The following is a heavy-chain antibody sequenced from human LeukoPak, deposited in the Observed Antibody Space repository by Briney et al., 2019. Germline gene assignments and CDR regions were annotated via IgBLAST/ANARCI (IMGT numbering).Heavy chain of an antibody. J-gene: IGHJ4*02. D-gene: IGHD3-22*01. CDR3: ARDSGTFYDSSGYYFLDY. V-gene: IGHV4-61*02. CDR1: GGSISSGSYY. CDR2: IYTSGST. Sequence: SETLSLTCTVSGGSISSGSYYWSWIRQPAGKGLEWIGRIYTSGSTNYNPSLKSRVTISVDTSKNQFSLKLSSVTAADTAVYYCARDSGTFYDSSGYYFLDYWGQGTLVTVSS.